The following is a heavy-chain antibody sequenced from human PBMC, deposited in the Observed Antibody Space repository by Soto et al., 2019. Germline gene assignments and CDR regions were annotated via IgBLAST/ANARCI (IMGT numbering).Heavy chain of an antibody. D-gene: IGHD3-3*02. CDR3: TTDDPISKN. Sequence: GGSMRLACAASGFTFINAWMSWGRQAPGKGLEWVGRIKSKTDGGTTDYAAPVKGRFTISRDDSKNTLFLQMNSLKTEDTAVYYCTTDDPISKNWGQGTLVTVS. CDR1: GFTFINAW. V-gene: IGHV3-15*01. J-gene: IGHJ4*02. CDR2: IKSKTDGGTT.